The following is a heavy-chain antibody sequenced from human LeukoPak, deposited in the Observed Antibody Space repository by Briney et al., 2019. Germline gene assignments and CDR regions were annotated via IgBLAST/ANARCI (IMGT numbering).Heavy chain of an antibody. V-gene: IGHV4-59*01. CDR1: GGSISSYY. CDR3: ASRSSSGDY. CDR2: IYYSGST. D-gene: IGHD6-13*01. J-gene: IGHJ4*02. Sequence: SETLSLTCTVSGGSISSYYWSWIRQPPGKGLEWIGYIYYSGSTNYNPSLKSRVTISVDTSKNQFSLKLSSVTAADTAVYYCASRSSSGDYWGQGTLVTVSS.